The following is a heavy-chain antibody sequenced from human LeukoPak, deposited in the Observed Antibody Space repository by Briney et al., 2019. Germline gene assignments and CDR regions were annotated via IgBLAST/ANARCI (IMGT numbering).Heavy chain of an antibody. CDR2: INPNSGGT. CDR3: AKVTPTHDAFDI. Sequence: ASVKVSCKASGYTFTGYYMHWVRQAPGQGLEWMGWINPNSGGTNYAQKFQGRVTMTRDKSISTAYLQWSSLKASDTAMYYCAKVTPTHDAFDIWGQGTMVTVSS. D-gene: IGHD4-23*01. J-gene: IGHJ3*02. V-gene: IGHV1-2*02. CDR1: GYTFTGYY.